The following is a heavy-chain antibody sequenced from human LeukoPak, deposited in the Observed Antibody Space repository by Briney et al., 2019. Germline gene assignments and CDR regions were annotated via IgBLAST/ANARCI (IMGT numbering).Heavy chain of an antibody. V-gene: IGHV3-74*01. CDR1: GFTFSSYW. CDR2: INSDGSST. CDR3: GTGSSYVYYYMDV. Sequence: PGGSLRLSCAASGFTFSSYWMHWVRQAPGKGLVWVSRINSDGSSTSYADSVKGRFTISRDNAKNTLDLQMNSLRAEDTAVYYCGTGSSYVYYYMDVWGKGTTVTVSS. J-gene: IGHJ6*03. D-gene: IGHD6-6*01.